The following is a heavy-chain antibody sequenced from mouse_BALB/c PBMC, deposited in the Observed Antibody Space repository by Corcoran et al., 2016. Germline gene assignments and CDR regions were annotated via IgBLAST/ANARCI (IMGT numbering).Heavy chain of an antibody. CDR2: IDPKTGGT. J-gene: IGHJ4*01. CDR3: TRAGRCDGDYCAMDS. V-gene: IGHV1-15*01. CDR1: GYTFTDYK. Sequence: QVQLQQSGAELVRPGASVTLSCKASGYTFTDYKMHWVKQTPVHGLEWIGAIDPKTGGTAYNQKFKGKATLTADKSSSTAYMQLRSLTSEDSAVYYCTRAGRCDGDYCAMDSWGQGTSATVSP.